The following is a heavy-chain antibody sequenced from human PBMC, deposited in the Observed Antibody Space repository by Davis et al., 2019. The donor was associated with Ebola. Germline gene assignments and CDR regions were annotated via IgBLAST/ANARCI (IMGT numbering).Heavy chain of an antibody. Sequence: ASVKVSCKASGYTFTGYYMHWVRQAPGQGLEWMGWINPNSGNTGYAQKFQGRVTMTRDTSTSTVYMELSSLRSEDTAVYYCARACRYCSSTSCYTDWFDPWGQGTLVTVSS. J-gene: IGHJ5*02. D-gene: IGHD2-2*02. CDR1: GYTFTGYY. CDR3: ARACRYCSSTSCYTDWFDP. V-gene: IGHV1-2*02. CDR2: INPNSGNT.